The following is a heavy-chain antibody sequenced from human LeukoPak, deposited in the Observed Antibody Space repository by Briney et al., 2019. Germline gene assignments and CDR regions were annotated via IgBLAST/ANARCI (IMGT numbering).Heavy chain of an antibody. Sequence: SETLSPTCAVYGGSFSVYYWSWIRQPPGKGLEWIGEITHSGNTNYNPSLTSRVTISVDTSKNQFSLKMGSVTAADTAVYYCARVIVVLGGYFDYWGQGTRVTVSS. V-gene: IGHV4-34*01. J-gene: IGHJ4*02. CDR1: GGSFSVYY. CDR2: ITHSGNT. D-gene: IGHD2-8*02. CDR3: ARVIVVLGGYFDY.